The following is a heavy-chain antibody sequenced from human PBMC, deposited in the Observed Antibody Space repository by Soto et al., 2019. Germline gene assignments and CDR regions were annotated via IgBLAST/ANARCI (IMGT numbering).Heavy chain of an antibody. Sequence: PSETLSLTCSVSGGSVSSGVYYWSWIRQPPGKGLEWIGFIYYSGSTNYNPSLKSRVTISVDTSKNQFSLKLSSVTAADTAVYYCARGRSWPYCGGDCYTHNWFDPWRQGTLVTFSS. D-gene: IGHD2-21*02. J-gene: IGHJ5*02. CDR2: IYYSGST. CDR3: ARGRSWPYCGGDCYTHNWFDP. V-gene: IGHV4-61*08. CDR1: GGSVSSGVYY.